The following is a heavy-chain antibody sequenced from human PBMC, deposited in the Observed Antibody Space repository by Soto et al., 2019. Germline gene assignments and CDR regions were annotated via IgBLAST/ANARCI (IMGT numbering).Heavy chain of an antibody. Sequence: SETLSLTCSVSGGSMSSGAYYWNWIRQHPGKGLEWIAYMYYSGNTYYNPSLRSRITISVDTSKNQFSLKLTSVTDADTAVYYCASSYTGYLDNWGQGTLVTVSS. CDR1: GGSMSSGAYY. CDR3: ASSYTGYLDN. D-gene: IGHD3-9*01. CDR2: MYYSGNT. V-gene: IGHV4-31*03. J-gene: IGHJ4*02.